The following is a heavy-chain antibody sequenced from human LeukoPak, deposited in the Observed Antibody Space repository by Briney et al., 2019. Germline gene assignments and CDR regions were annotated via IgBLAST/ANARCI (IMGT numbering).Heavy chain of an antibody. J-gene: IGHJ3*02. CDR2: ISSSSSYI. CDR3: ASRVEYYDYVWGSYRYTNDAFDI. Sequence: PGGFLRLSCAASGFTFSSYSMNWVRQAPGKGLEWVSSISSSSSYIYYADSVKGRFTISRDNAKNSLYLQMNSLRAEDTAVYYCASRVEYYDYVWGSYRYTNDAFDIWGQGTMVTVSS. D-gene: IGHD3-16*02. V-gene: IGHV3-21*01. CDR1: GFTFSSYS.